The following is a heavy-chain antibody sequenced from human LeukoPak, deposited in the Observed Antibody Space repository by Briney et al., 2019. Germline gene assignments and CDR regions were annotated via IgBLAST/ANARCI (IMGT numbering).Heavy chain of an antibody. J-gene: IGHJ3*02. CDR3: ARGNDAFDI. Sequence: GGSLRLSCSASGFTFSSYAMHWVRQAPGKGLEYVSAISSNGGSTYYANSVKGRFTISRDNSKNTLYLQMGSLRAEDMAVYYCARGNDAFDIWGQGTMVTVSS. CDR2: ISSNGGST. V-gene: IGHV3-64*01. CDR1: GFTFSSYA.